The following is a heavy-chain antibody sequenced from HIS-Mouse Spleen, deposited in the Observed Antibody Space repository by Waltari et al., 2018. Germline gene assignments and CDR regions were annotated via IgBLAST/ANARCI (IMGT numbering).Heavy chain of an antibody. Sequence: EVQLVESGGGLVKPGGSLRLSCAASGFPFSSYSMNWVRQAPGKGLEWVSSISSSSSYIYYADSVKGRFTISRDNAKNSLYLQMNSLRAEDTAVYYCATLARSGYYEHYWGQGTLVTVSS. J-gene: IGHJ4*02. CDR3: ATLARSGYYEHY. V-gene: IGHV3-21*01. CDR1: GFPFSSYS. CDR2: ISSSSSYI. D-gene: IGHD3-3*01.